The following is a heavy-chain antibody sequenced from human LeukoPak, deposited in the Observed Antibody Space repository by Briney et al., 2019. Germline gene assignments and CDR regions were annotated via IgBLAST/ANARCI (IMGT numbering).Heavy chain of an antibody. V-gene: IGHV4-30-2*01. D-gene: IGHD2-2*01. Sequence: SETLSITCAVSGGSISSGGYSWSWIRQPPGKGLEWIGYIYHSGSTYYNPSLKSRVTMSVDRSKNQFSLKLSSVTAADTAVYYCARQVVPAATFDYWGQGTLVTVSS. J-gene: IGHJ4*02. CDR2: IYHSGST. CDR1: GGSISSGGYS. CDR3: ARQVVPAATFDY.